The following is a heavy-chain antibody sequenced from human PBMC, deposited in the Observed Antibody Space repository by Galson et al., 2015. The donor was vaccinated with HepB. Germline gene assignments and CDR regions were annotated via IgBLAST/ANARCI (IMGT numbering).Heavy chain of an antibody. CDR2: ISYDGSNK. D-gene: IGHD2-21*01. V-gene: IGHV3-30-3*01. J-gene: IGHJ6*02. CDR3: ARVHGDDRAYYYGMDV. Sequence: RQAPGKGLEWVAVISYDGSNKYYADSVKGRFTISRDSSKNTLYLQMNSLRAEDTAVYYCARVHGDDRAYYYGMDVWGQGTTVTVSS.